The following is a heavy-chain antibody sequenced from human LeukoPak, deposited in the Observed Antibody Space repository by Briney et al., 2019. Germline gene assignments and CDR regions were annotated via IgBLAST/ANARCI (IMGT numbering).Heavy chain of an antibody. CDR1: GGTFSSYA. Sequence: ASVKVSCKASGGTFSSYAISWVRQAPGQGLEWMGWINTNTGNPTYAQGFTGRFVFSLDTSVSTAYLQISSLKAEDTAVYYCARDVGATTFYYYYGMDVWGQGTTVTVSS. D-gene: IGHD1-26*01. J-gene: IGHJ6*02. V-gene: IGHV7-4-1*02. CDR2: INTNTGNP. CDR3: ARDVGATTFYYYYGMDV.